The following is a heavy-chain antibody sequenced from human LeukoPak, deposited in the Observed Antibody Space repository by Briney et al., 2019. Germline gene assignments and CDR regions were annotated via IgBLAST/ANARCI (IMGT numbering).Heavy chain of an antibody. J-gene: IGHJ4*02. CDR1: GDAISTYY. Sequence: SETLSLTCTVSGDAISTYYRNGIRQTPGKGLEWIGHISNGRTDYNPSLKSRVIISVDTSKNQISLRLTSVTAADTAVYYCARDQAHTYGYYFDPWGQGTQVLVSS. V-gene: IGHV4-4*08. CDR3: ARDQAHTYGYYFDP. CDR2: ISNGRT. D-gene: IGHD3-10*01.